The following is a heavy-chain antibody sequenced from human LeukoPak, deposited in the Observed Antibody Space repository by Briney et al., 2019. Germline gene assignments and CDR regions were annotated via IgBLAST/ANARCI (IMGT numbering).Heavy chain of an antibody. D-gene: IGHD6-19*01. J-gene: IGHJ3*02. CDR1: GYTFTSYG. CDR2: ISAYNGNT. V-gene: IGHV1-18*01. CDR3: ARGLQENLAWLTAFSAFDT. Sequence: ASVKVSCKASGYTFTSYGVSWVRQAPGQGLEWMGWISAYNGNTNYAQKVRGRVTMTTDTSTRTAYMELRSLRSDDTAVYYCARGLQENLAWLTAFSAFDTWGQGTMVTVSS.